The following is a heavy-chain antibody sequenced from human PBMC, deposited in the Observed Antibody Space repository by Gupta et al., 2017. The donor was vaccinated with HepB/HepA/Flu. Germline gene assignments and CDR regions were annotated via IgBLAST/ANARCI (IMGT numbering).Heavy chain of an antibody. D-gene: IGHD2-21*01. CDR3: ARHYGGGDCTYSYHSYYMDA. CDR2: VYYGGNT. J-gene: IGHJ6*03. V-gene: IGHV4-39*01. CDR1: GDSISRTTFY. Sequence: QLQLQESGPGLVKPSETLSLTCTVSGDSISRTTFYWGWIRQSPGKGLEWIGAVYYGGNTYYKTSLKSRVTISVDTSKNQFSLKLSSVTASDTAVYYCARHYGGGDCTYSYHSYYMDAWGKGTTVTVSS.